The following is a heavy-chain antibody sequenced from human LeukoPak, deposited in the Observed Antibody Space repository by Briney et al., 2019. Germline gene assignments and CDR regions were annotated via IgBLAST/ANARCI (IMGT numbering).Heavy chain of an antibody. Sequence: GGSLRLSCAASGFTFSSYAMSWVRQAPGKGLEWVSSISTSGDIENYADSVRGRVTISRDNPKNTLFLQMNSLRAEDTAVYYCAKTTGGAYKGYFDYWGQGTVVIVSS. D-gene: IGHD1-14*01. CDR1: GFTFSSYA. V-gene: IGHV3-23*01. CDR2: ISTSGDIE. J-gene: IGHJ4*02. CDR3: AKTTGGAYKGYFDY.